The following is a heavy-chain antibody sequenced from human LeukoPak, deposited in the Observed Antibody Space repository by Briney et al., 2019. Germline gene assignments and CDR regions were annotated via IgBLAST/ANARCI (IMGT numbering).Heavy chain of an antibody. CDR1: GFTFSSYG. Sequence: GGSLRLSCAASGFTFSSYGMYWLRQAPGIGLEWVAVIWYDGSKKYYADSVKGRFTISRDNSNNIVYLQMNSLRAEDTAVYYCARVSGGDGYKDDVFDIWGQGTMVTVSS. CDR2: IWYDGSKK. V-gene: IGHV3-33*07. J-gene: IGHJ3*02. CDR3: ARVSGGDGYKDDVFDI. D-gene: IGHD5-24*01.